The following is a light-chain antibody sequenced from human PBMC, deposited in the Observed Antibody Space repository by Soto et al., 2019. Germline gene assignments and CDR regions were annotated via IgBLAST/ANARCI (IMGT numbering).Light chain of an antibody. V-gene: IGKV1-9*01. J-gene: IGKJ5*01. CDR1: QGISSY. CDR2: AAS. CDR3: QQLNSYPIP. Sequence: IQLTQSPSSLSASVGDRVTITCRASQGISSYLAWYQQKPGKAPKPLIYAASTLQSGVPSRFSGSGSGTDFPLTISSLQPEDFATYYCQQLNSYPIPFGQGTRLEIK.